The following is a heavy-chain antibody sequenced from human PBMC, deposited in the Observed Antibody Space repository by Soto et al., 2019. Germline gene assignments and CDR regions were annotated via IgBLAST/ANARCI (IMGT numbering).Heavy chain of an antibody. CDR2: IYYSGST. V-gene: IGHV4-31*03. D-gene: IGHD6-19*01. CDR3: VKEQWLPRNYYYGMDV. CDR1: GGSISSGGYY. J-gene: IGHJ6*02. Sequence: PSETLSLTCTVSGGSISSGGYYWSWIRQHPGKGLEWIGYIYYSGSTYYNPSLKSRVTISVDTSKNQFSLKLSSVTAADTAVYYCVKEQWLPRNYYYGMDVWGQGTTVTVSS.